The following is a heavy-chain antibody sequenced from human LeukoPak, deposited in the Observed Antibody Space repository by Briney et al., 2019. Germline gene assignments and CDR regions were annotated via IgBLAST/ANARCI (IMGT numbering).Heavy chain of an antibody. CDR3: ASGPYSSVEMATITFDY. J-gene: IGHJ4*02. CDR2: IIPIFGTA. V-gene: IGHV1-69*05. Sequence: GASVKVSCKASGGTFSSYAISWVRQAPGQGLEWMGGIIPIFGTANYAQKFQGRVTITTDESTSTAYMELSSLRSEDTAVYYCASGPYSSVEMATITFDYWGQGTLVTVSS. D-gene: IGHD5-24*01. CDR1: GGTFSSYA.